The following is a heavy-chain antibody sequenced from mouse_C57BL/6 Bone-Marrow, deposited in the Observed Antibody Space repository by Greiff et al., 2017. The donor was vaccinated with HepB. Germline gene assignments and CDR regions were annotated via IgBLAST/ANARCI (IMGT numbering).Heavy chain of an antibody. CDR3: ARDLGYGSSSWFAY. CDR2: ISDGGSYT. Sequence: DVMLVESGGGLVKPGGSLKLSCAASGFTFSSYAMSWVRQTPEKRLEWVATISDGGSYTYYPDNVKGRFTISRDNAKNNLYLQMSHLKSEDTAMYYCARDLGYGSSSWFAYWGQGTLVTVSA. CDR1: GFTFSSYA. J-gene: IGHJ3*01. D-gene: IGHD1-1*01. V-gene: IGHV5-4*01.